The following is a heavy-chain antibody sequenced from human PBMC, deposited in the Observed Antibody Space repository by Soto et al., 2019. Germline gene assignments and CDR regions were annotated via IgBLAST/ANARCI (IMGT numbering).Heavy chain of an antibody. Sequence: ASVKVSCKASGGTFSSYAISWVRQAPGQGLEWMGGIIPIFGTANYAQKFQGRVTITADESTSTAYMELSSLRSEDTAVYYCARDRREMATIGTQYYFDYWGQGTLVTVSS. CDR2: IIPIFGTA. D-gene: IGHD5-12*01. V-gene: IGHV1-69*13. J-gene: IGHJ4*02. CDR1: GGTFSSYA. CDR3: ARDRREMATIGTQYYFDY.